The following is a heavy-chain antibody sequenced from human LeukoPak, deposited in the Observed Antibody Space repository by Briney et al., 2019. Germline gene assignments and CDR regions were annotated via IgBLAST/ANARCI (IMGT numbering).Heavy chain of an antibody. CDR3: AKGNSSSWYGEVDY. V-gene: IGHV3-9*01. D-gene: IGHD6-13*01. CDR2: ISWNSGSI. CDR1: GFTFDDYA. Sequence: SGGSLRLSCAASGFTFDDYAMHWVRQAPGKGLEWVSGISWNSGSIGYADSVKGRFTISRDNAKNSLYLQMNSLRAEDTALYYCAKGNSSSWYGEVDYWGQGTLVTVSS. J-gene: IGHJ4*02.